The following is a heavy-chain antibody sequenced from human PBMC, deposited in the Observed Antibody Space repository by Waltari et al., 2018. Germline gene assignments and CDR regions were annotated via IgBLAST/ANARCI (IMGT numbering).Heavy chain of an antibody. Sequence: QLQLQESGPGLVKPSETLSLTCTVPGGSISSSSYYWGWIRQPPGKGLEWIGSIYYSGSTYYNPSLKSRVTISVDTSKNQFSLKLSSVTAADTAVYYCARSTVTTVDWFDPWGQGTLVTVSS. CDR1: GGSISSSSYY. CDR2: IYYSGST. J-gene: IGHJ5*02. V-gene: IGHV4-39*07. D-gene: IGHD4-17*01. CDR3: ARSTVTTVDWFDP.